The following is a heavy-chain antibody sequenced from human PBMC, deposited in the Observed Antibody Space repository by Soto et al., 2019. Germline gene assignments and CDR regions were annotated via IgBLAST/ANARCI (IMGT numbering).Heavy chain of an antibody. D-gene: IGHD3-3*01. CDR1: GYTFTSYD. CDR3: ARGRDYDFWSGPDYYYYYMDV. V-gene: IGHV1-8*01. Sequence: ASVKVSCKASGYTFTSYDINWVRQATGQGLEWMGWMNPNSGNTGYAQKFQGRVTMTRNTSISTAYMELSSLRSEDTAVYYCARGRDYDFWSGPDYYYYYMDVWSKGTTVTSP. CDR2: MNPNSGNT. J-gene: IGHJ6*03.